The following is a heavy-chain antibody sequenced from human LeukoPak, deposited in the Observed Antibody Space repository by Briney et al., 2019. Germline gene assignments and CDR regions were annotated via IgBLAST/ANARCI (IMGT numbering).Heavy chain of an antibody. CDR3: AIEAPLGAFDI. V-gene: IGHV3-7*03. CDR1: GFTFSSYW. D-gene: IGHD1-26*01. CDR2: IKQDGSEK. Sequence: CGSLRLSCAAAGFTFSSYWMSWGRQAPRKGLEWVANIKQDGSEKYYVDAVKGRFTISRDNAKNSLYLQMNSLRAEDTAVYYCAIEAPLGAFDIWGQGKMVTVSS. J-gene: IGHJ3*02.